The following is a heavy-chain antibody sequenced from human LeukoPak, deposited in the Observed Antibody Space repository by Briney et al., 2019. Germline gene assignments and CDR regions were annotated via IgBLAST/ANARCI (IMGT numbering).Heavy chain of an antibody. D-gene: IGHD6-6*01. CDR3: ARTYSSSPVDLTPDYYYYYGMDV. CDR1: GGSISSGLYS. V-gene: IGHV4-30-2*01. CDR2: IYHTGST. Sequence: SQTLSLTCDVSGGSISSGLYSWSWIRQPLGKGLEWIGYIYHTGSTYYNPSLKSRVTISVDTSKNQFSLRLRSVTAADTAVYYCARTYSSSPVDLTPDYYYYYGMDVWGQGTTVTVSS. J-gene: IGHJ6*02.